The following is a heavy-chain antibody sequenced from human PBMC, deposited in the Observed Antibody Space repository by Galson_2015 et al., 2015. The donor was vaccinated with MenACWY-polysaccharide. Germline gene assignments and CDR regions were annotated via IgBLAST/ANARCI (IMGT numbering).Heavy chain of an antibody. CDR1: GFTFSSYE. D-gene: IGHD6-6*01. CDR3: ARTAASHPFDY. Sequence: SLRLSCAASGFTFSSYEMNWVRQAPGKGLEWVSYISGGNTIYYADSVKGRFTISRDNAKNSLYLQMNSLRAEDTAIYYCARTAASHPFDYWGQGTLGPVSS. J-gene: IGHJ4*02. V-gene: IGHV3-48*03. CDR2: ISGGNTI.